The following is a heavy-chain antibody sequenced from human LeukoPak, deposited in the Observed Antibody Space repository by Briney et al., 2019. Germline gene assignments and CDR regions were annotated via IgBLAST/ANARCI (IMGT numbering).Heavy chain of an antibody. CDR2: FDPEDGET. CDR3: ASGGGSGTWGAYYYYAMDV. CDR1: GYTLTELS. Sequence: GASVKVSCKVSGYTLTELSMHWVRQAPGKGLEWMGGFDPEDGETIYAQKFQGRVTMTRNTSISTAYMELSGLRSEDTAVYYCASGGGSGTWGAYYYYAMDVWGQGTTVTVSS. D-gene: IGHD3-10*01. V-gene: IGHV1-24*01. J-gene: IGHJ6*02.